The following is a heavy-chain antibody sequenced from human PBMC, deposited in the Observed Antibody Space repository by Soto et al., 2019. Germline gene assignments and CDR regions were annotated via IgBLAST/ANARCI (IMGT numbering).Heavy chain of an antibody. CDR2: IYYSGST. CDR3: ARVSAVAATPFDY. CDR1: GVSISSSSYC. J-gene: IGHJ4*02. V-gene: IGHV4-39*01. D-gene: IGHD2-15*01. Sequence: SETLSLTCTVSGVSISSSSYCWGWIRQPPGKGLEWIGSIYYSGSTYYNPSLKSRVTISVDTSKNQFSLKLSSVTAADTAVYYCARVSAVAATPFDYWGQGTLVTVSS.